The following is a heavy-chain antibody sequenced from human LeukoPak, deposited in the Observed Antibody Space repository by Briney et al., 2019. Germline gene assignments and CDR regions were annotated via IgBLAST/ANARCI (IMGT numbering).Heavy chain of an antibody. D-gene: IGHD5-18*01. J-gene: IGHJ4*02. CDR3: ATSPVYSYGHPYYFDY. V-gene: IGHV3-21*01. Sequence: GGSLRLSCAGSGFTFSSYSMNWVRQAPGKGLEWVSSISSSSSYIYYADSVKGRFTISRDNARNSLYLQMNSLRAEDTAVYYCATSPVYSYGHPYYFDYWGQGTLVTVSS. CDR2: ISSSSSYI. CDR1: GFTFSSYS.